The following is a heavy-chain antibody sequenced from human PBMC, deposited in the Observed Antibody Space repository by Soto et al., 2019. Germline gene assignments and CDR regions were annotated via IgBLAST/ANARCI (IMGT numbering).Heavy chain of an antibody. J-gene: IGHJ4*02. CDR1: GFSLSTSGVG. V-gene: IGHV2-5*02. CDR2: IYWDDDK. Sequence: SGPTLVKPTQTLTLTCTFSGFSLSTSGVGVGWIRQPPGKALEWLALIYWDDDKRYSPSLKSRLTITKDTSKNQVVLTMTNMDPVDTATYYCAHTYEYSSSSGVFWYFDYWGQGTLVTVSS. D-gene: IGHD6-6*01. CDR3: AHTYEYSSSSGVFWYFDY.